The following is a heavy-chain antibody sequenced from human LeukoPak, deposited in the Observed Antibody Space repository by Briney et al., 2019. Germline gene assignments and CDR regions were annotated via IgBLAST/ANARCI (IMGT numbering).Heavy chain of an antibody. Sequence: PGGSLRLSCAASGFTFSSYARNWVRRAPGKGVEGVSALSGEVGSTDYINAVKGRFTISRDNAKNTVYLEMASLRAEDKAVYYCTKRSRRLTIVRGVPREEVWGQGTTVTVSS. CDR1: GFTFSSYA. CDR3: TKRSRRLTIVRGVPREEV. CDR2: LSGEVGST. J-gene: IGHJ6*02. D-gene: IGHD3-10*01. V-gene: IGHV3-23*01.